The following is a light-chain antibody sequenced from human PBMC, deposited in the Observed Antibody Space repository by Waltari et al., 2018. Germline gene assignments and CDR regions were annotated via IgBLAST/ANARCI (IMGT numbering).Light chain of an antibody. Sequence: QSALTQPASVSGSPGPSITIPSTGTSSDVGGYNQVSWYQQHPGKAPKLIIYEGNKWPSGVSNRFSGSKSGNTASLTISGLQAEDEADYYCCSYAGSSTWVFGGGTKLTVL. V-gene: IGLV2-23*01. CDR3: CSYAGSSTWV. CDR2: EGN. CDR1: SSDVGGYNQ. J-gene: IGLJ3*02.